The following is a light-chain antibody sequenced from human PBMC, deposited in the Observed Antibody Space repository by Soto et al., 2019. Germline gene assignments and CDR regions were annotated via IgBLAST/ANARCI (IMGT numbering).Light chain of an antibody. Sequence: DVVMTQSPLSLPVTLGQPASISCRSSQSLMLSDGDTYLNWFQQRPSQSPRRLIYKVSDRDSGVPDRFTGSGSGTDFTLKISRVEAEDVGVYYCMQGTNWPWTFGQGTEVEIK. CDR1: QSLMLSDGDTY. CDR3: MQGTNWPWT. J-gene: IGKJ1*01. CDR2: KVS. V-gene: IGKV2-30*02.